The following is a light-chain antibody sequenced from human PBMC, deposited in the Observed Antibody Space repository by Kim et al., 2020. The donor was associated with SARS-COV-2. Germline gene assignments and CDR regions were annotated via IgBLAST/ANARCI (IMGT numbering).Light chain of an antibody. Sequence: LGQTVRITCQGDSLRSYYASWYQHKPGQAPVLVIYGKNNRPSGIPDRFSGSSSGNTASLTITGAQAEDEADYYCNSRDSSGNHHVVFGGGTKLTVL. CDR1: SLRSYY. V-gene: IGLV3-19*01. CDR2: GKN. J-gene: IGLJ2*01. CDR3: NSRDSSGNHHVV.